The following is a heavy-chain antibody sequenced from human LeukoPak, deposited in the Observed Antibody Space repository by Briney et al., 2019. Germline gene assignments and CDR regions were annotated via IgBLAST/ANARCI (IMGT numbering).Heavy chain of an antibody. CDR3: AREPCSRSSQYYLDY. CDR2: ISPIFGTG. Sequence: GASVKVSCKASGGTFSSYAISWVRQAPGQGLEWMGRISPIFGTGNYAQKFQGRVTITTDESTSTAYMELTSLRSEDTAVYYCAREPCSRSSQYYLDYWGQGTLVTVSS. V-gene: IGHV1-69*05. CDR1: GGTFSSYA. J-gene: IGHJ4*02. D-gene: IGHD6-6*01.